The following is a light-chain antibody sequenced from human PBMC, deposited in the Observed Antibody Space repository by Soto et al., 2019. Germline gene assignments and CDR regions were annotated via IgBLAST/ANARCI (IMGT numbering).Light chain of an antibody. V-gene: IGKV3-11*01. CDR3: HQRSNWPLT. J-gene: IGKJ4*01. CDR1: QSVSRY. Sequence: EIVLTQSPATLSLSPGERATLSCRASQSVSRYVAWFQQKPGQAPRLLIYEASKRATGIPARFSGSGSGTDFTLTISRLEPEDFAVYYCHQRSNWPLTFGGGTKVEIK. CDR2: EAS.